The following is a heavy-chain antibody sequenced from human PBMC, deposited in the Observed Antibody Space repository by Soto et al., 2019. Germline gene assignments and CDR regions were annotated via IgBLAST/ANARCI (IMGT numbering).Heavy chain of an antibody. CDR3: ARVSDYVFWGGSPTDYMAV. CDR2: MNPNSGNT. J-gene: IGHJ6*03. D-gene: IGHD3-3*01. Sequence: GASVKVSCTDSGYTFTIYDINWVRQATGQGLEWMGWMNPNSGNTGYAQKFQGRVTMTRNTSISTAYMELSSLRSEDTAVYYCARVSDYVFWGGSPTDYMAVWGKGTTVPVSS. V-gene: IGHV1-8*01. CDR1: GYTFTIYD.